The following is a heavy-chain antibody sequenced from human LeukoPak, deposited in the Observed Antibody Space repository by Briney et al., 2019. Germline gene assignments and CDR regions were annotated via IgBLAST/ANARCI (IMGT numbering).Heavy chain of an antibody. CDR2: IKTDGSAK. D-gene: IGHD1-14*01. Sequence: AGSLSLSCVASGFSFSDYWLSWVRQAPGKGLEWVASIKTDGSAKYCVDSLKGRFTISRHNAKNSLYLQMNNLRAEDTAVYYCARDPESQKGRDGRDYWRQGSVVTVAS. CDR1: GFSFSDYW. J-gene: IGHJ4*02. V-gene: IGHV3-7*01. CDR3: ARDPESQKGRDGRDY.